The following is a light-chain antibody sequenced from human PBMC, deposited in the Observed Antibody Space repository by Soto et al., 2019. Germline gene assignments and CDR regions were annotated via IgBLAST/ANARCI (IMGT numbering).Light chain of an antibody. CDR2: AAS. J-gene: IGKJ4*01. V-gene: IGKV1-39*01. CDR1: QSISSH. CDR3: QQRHSAPLT. Sequence: QMTQSPSSLFASVGDRVTITCRASQSISSHLNWYQQKVGQTPRLLIYAASTLQSEVPPRFSGSRSATELTLTISGLQREDFATYYCQQRHSAPLTFGGGTKIQI.